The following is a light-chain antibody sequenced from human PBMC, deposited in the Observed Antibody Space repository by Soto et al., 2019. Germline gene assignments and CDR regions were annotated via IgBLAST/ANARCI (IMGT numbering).Light chain of an antibody. V-gene: IGKV3-11*01. Sequence: TQSPATLSLSPGERATLSCRASQSVSTYLAWYQQRPGQAPRLLIYGASYRATDIPPRFSGTGSGTGFTLTISSLEPQDFAVYYCQQRRSWPPTITFGQGTRLEI. CDR2: GAS. CDR3: QQRRSWPPTIT. CDR1: QSVSTY. J-gene: IGKJ5*01.